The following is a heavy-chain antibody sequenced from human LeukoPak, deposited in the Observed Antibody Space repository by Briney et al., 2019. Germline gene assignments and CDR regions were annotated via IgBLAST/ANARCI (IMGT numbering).Heavy chain of an antibody. CDR1: GYTFTSYA. V-gene: IGHV7-4-1*02. D-gene: IGHD6-13*01. Sequence: GASVKVSCKASGYTFTSYAMNWVRQAPGQGLEWMGWINTNTGNPTYAQGFTGRFVFSLDTSVSTAYLQISSLKAEDTAVYYCAREGGSSWYYYYGMDVWGQGTTVTVSS. CDR3: AREGGSSWYYYYGMDV. CDR2: INTNTGNP. J-gene: IGHJ6*02.